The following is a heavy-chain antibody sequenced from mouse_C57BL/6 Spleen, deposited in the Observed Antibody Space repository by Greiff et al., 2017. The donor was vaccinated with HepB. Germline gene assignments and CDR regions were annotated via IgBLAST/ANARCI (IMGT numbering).Heavy chain of an antibody. CDR3: TRGDSSEYFDY. CDR1: GFTFSSYA. V-gene: IGHV5-9-1*02. CDR2: ISSGGDYI. D-gene: IGHD3-2*02. Sequence: EVQVVESGEGLVKPGGSLKLSCAASGFTFSSYAMSWVRQTPEKRLEWVAYISSGGDYIYYADTVKGRFTISRDNARNTLYLQMSSLKSEDTAMYYCTRGDSSEYFDYWGQGTTLTVSS. J-gene: IGHJ2*01.